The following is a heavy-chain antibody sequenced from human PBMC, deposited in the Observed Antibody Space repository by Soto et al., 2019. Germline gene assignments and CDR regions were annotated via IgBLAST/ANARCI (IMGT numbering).Heavy chain of an antibody. D-gene: IGHD3-3*01. CDR1: GLNFDDFA. CDR3: AKGRYDFWSPYYFDS. J-gene: IGHJ4*02. Sequence: GGSLRLSCVGTGLNFDDFAMHWVRQAPGKGLEWVSGITWNSRALAYADSVKGRFTISRDNARNSLYLQMDSLRDEDTALYYCAKGRYDFWSPYYFDSWGQGTLVTVSS. CDR2: ITWNSRAL. V-gene: IGHV3-9*01.